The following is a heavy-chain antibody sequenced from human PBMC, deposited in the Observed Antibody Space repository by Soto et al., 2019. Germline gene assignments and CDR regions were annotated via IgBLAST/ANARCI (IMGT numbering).Heavy chain of an antibody. CDR1: GAPITSNY. CDR3: ARVPVKGYFDWMDP. Sequence: SETXSLACSVSGAPITSNYWTWIRHPPGKGREWIGYLDHQGYSNYSPSLRSRVSMSIDTSKNQLSLKVHSVTAADTAVYYCARVPVKGYFDWMDPWGQGTLVTVSS. V-gene: IGHV4-59*01. CDR2: LDHQGYS. J-gene: IGHJ5*02. D-gene: IGHD3-9*01.